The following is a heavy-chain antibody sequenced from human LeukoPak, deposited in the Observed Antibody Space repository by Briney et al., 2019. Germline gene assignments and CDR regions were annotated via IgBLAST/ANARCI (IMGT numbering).Heavy chain of an antibody. CDR1: GFTSSGYA. V-gene: IGHV3-48*03. Sequence: GGSLRLSCAASGFTSSGYAMTWVRQAPGKGLEWVSYISSSGSTIYYADSVKGRFTISRDNAKNSLYLQMNSLRAEDTAVYYCAGLSGYRYFDYWGQGTLVTVSS. CDR3: AGLSGYRYFDY. J-gene: IGHJ4*02. D-gene: IGHD3-3*01. CDR2: ISSSGSTI.